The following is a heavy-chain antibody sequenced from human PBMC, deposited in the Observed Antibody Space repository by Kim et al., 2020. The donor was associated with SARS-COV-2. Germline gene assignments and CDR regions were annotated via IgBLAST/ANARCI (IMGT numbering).Heavy chain of an antibody. V-gene: IGHV3-30*01. D-gene: IGHD6-19*01. J-gene: IGHJ4*02. Sequence: YYADSVKVRFTICRDNSQNTLYLQMNSRRAEDTAVYYCARARGSGWKIDYWGQGTLVTVSS. CDR3: ARARGSGWKIDY.